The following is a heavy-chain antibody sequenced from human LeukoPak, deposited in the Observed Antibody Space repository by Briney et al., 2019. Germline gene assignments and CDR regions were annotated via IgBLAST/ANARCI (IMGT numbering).Heavy chain of an antibody. Sequence: ASVKVSCKASGGTFISYAISWVRQAPGQGLEWMGGIIPIFGTANYAQKFQGRVTMNQDRATDKVCMELRSLRCEDTGRYYCERVQYALLPGYLTYMEVWGKGTTVAISS. D-gene: IGHD3-9*01. V-gene: IGHV1-69*06. J-gene: IGHJ6*03. CDR2: IIPIFGTA. CDR3: ERVQYALLPGYLTYMEV. CDR1: GGTFISYA.